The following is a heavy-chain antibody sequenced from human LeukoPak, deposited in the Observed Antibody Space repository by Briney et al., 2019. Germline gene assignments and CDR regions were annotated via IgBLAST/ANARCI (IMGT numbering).Heavy chain of an antibody. CDR1: GYTFTGYY. CDR3: ARDLLNYYYYGMDV. J-gene: IGHJ6*02. CDR2: IDPNSGGT. D-gene: IGHD2-21*01. Sequence: ASVQVSCKASGYTFTGYYMHWVRQAPGQGLEWMGWIDPNSGGTNYAQNFQVRVTMTRDTSISTAYMELSRLRFDDTAVYYCARDLLNYYYYGMDVWGQGTTVTVSS. V-gene: IGHV1-2*02.